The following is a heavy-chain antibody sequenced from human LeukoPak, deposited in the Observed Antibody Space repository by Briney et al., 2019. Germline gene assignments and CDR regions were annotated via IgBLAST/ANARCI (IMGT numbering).Heavy chain of an antibody. Sequence: APVKASYNPFGHTFSRYVISWVPRAPGLRVRGLGWISVYNGNTNYAKKLQGRVTMTPDTYTSTAYMELSRLRSDDTAVYYCARRNVGGSGSYNYWGEGTLVTDCS. V-gene: IGHV1-18*04. J-gene: IGHJ4*02. CDR2: ISVYNGNT. CDR3: ARRNVGGSGSYNY. D-gene: IGHD3-10*01. CDR1: GHTFSRYV.